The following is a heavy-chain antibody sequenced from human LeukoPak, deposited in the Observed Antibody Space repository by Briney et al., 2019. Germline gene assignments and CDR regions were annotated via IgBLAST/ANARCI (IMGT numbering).Heavy chain of an antibody. J-gene: IGHJ4*02. D-gene: IGHD3-22*01. CDR3: ARGGSSGFYNHFDS. CDR1: ALTFSSYA. Sequence: GGFLRLSCATSALTFSSYAMSWVRQAPGKGLEWVSTISGSGDTTYYADSVKGRVTISRDNSKNTLYLQMKSLRAEDTAVYYCARGGSSGFYNHFDSWGQGSLVTVSS. V-gene: IGHV3-23*01. CDR2: ISGSGDTT.